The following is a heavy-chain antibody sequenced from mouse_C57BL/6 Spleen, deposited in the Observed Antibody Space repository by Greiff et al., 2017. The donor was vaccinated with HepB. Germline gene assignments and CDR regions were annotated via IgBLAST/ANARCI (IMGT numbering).Heavy chain of an antibody. V-gene: IGHV2-4*01. J-gene: IGHJ4*01. CDR1: GFSLTSYG. Sequence: MQLQQSGPGLVQPSQSLSITCTVSGFSLTSYGVHWVRQPPGKGLEWLGVIWSGGSTDYNAAFISRLSISKDNSKSQVFFKMNSLQADDTAIYYSAKNSYYGSSYAMDYWGQGTSVTVSS. D-gene: IGHD1-1*01. CDR3: AKNSYYGSSYAMDY. CDR2: IWSGGST.